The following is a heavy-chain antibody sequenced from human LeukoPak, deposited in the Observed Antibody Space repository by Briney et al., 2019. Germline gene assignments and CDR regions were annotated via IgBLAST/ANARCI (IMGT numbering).Heavy chain of an antibody. CDR2: IYSGGST. Sequence: GGSLRLSCAASGFTVSSNYMSWVRQAPGKGLEWVSVIYSGGSTYYADSVKGRFTISRDNSKNTLYLQMNSLRAEDTAVYYCARVGHYDSSGYYSTTPDYFDYWGQGALVTVSS. D-gene: IGHD3-22*01. CDR1: GFTVSSNY. CDR3: ARVGHYDSSGYYSTTPDYFDY. J-gene: IGHJ4*02. V-gene: IGHV3-53*01.